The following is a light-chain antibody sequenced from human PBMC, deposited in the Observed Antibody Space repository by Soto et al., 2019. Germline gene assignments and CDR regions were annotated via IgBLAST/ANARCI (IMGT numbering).Light chain of an antibody. Sequence: DIQMTQSPSTLSASVGDRVTIICRASQSINNWLAWYQHKPGKAPKLLIYRASSLKSGVSSRFSGSGSGTDFTLTISRLQPDDLATYYCQHRRTFGRGTMVEIK. V-gene: IGKV1-5*03. CDR1: QSINNW. CDR2: RAS. J-gene: IGKJ1*01. CDR3: QHRRT.